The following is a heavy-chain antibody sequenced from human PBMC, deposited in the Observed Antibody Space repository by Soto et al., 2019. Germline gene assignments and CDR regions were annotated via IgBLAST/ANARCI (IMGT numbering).Heavy chain of an antibody. J-gene: IGHJ4*02. CDR3: ARYPYDSSGHEDEH. CDR2: IYHRGAT. V-gene: IGHV4-38-2*01. Sequence: SETLSLTCSVSGYSINRGYYWGWIRQAPGKGLEWIGSIYHRGATYYAPSLKARAAISLDTSNNHFTLRLTSVTVADTAIYYCARYPYDSSGHEDEHWGQGALVTVSS. D-gene: IGHD3-22*01. CDR1: GYSINRGYY.